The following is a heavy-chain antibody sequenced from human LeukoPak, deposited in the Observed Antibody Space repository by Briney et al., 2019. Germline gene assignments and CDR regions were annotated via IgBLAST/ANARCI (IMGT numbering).Heavy chain of an antibody. J-gene: IGHJ6*03. CDR3: ARAQGRAARPRGYYYYMDV. CDR1: GYTFTSYD. Sequence: ASVKVSCKASGYTFTSYDINWVRQATGQGLEWMGWMNPNSGNTGYAQKFQGRVTMTRNTSISTAYMELSSLRSEDTAVYYCARAQGRAARPRGYYYYMDVWGKGTTVTVSS. V-gene: IGHV1-8*01. D-gene: IGHD6-6*01. CDR2: MNPNSGNT.